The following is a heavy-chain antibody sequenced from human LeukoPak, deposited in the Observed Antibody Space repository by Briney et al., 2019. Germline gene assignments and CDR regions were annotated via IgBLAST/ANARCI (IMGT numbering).Heavy chain of an antibody. V-gene: IGHV3-30*02. J-gene: IGHJ4*02. CDR1: RFLFASYG. CDR2: IRHDGSDK. D-gene: IGHD6-13*01. CDR3: VRDSTVGAAYFDL. Sequence: GGSLRLSCAASRFLFASYGMHWVRQAPGKGLEWVAFIRHDGSDKYYADSVRGRFTISRDNSKKTLSLQMTTLRPDDTAVYYCVRDSTVGAAYFDLWGQGALVAVSS.